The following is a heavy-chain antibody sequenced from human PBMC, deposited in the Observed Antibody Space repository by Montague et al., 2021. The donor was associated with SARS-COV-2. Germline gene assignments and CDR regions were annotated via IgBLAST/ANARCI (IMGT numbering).Heavy chain of an antibody. J-gene: IGHJ5*02. V-gene: IGHV4-39*07. CDR2: IYFTGGS. CDR1: GGSISSGSYY. CDR3: VRAMVRQGDWFDP. Sequence: SETLSLTCSVHGGSISSGSYYWAWMRQPPGKGLEWLGSIYFTGGSSPNQSLKSRATLSIDRSKNQFYLNLSSVTAADTAVYYCVRAMVRQGDWFDPWGQGIQVTVSS. D-gene: IGHD3-10*01.